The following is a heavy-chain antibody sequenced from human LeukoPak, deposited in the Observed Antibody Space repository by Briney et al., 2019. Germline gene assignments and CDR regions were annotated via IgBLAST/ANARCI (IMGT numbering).Heavy chain of an antibody. V-gene: IGHV3-48*03. CDR2: ISSSGSTI. CDR1: GFTFSSYE. CDR3: ARRSMVRGVVYFDY. Sequence: GGSLRLSCAASGFTFSSYEMNWVRQAPGKGLEWGSYISSSGSTIYYADSVKGRFTISRDNAKTSLYLQMNSLRAEDTAVYYCARRSMVRGVVYFDYWGQGTLVTVSS. D-gene: IGHD3-10*01. J-gene: IGHJ4*02.